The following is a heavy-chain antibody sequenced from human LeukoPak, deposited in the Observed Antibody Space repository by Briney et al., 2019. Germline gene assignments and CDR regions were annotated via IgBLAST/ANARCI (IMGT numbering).Heavy chain of an antibody. Sequence: SETLSLXYTVSGGSISSSSYYWGWIRQPPGKGLDWIGTIYYGGITYYNPSLKSRVTISVDTSKNQFSLKLSSVTAADTAVYYCAVQTEASVLPDPAFDIWGQGTMVTVSS. J-gene: IGHJ3*02. V-gene: IGHV4-39*01. CDR3: AVQTEASVLPDPAFDI. CDR1: GGSISSSSYY. D-gene: IGHD2-15*01. CDR2: IYYGGIT.